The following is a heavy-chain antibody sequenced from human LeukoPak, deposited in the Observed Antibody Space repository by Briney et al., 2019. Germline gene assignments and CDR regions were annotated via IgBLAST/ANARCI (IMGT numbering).Heavy chain of an antibody. CDR2: ISSSSGTI. CDR3: VRDNPRCCGVVPANIDDY. D-gene: IGHD2-15*01. V-gene: IGHV3-48*01. CDR1: GFTFSNFG. J-gene: IGHJ4*02. Sequence: GGSLRLSCAVSGFTFSNFGMNWVPQAPGKGLEWISYISSSSGTINYADSVKGRFTISRDNARNSLYLQMHSLRAEDTAVYYCVRDNPRCCGVVPANIDDYWGQGTLVTVSS.